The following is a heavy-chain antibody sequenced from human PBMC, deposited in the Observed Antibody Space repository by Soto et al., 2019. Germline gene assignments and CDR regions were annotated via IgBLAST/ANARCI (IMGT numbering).Heavy chain of an antibody. V-gene: IGHV4-59*08. CDR2: IYYSGST. D-gene: IGHD6-13*01. CDR3: ARHAGQQLVPGEFDY. J-gene: IGHJ4*02. Sequence: SQTLSLTCTVSGGSISSYYWSWIRQPPGKGLEWIGYIYYSGSTNYNPSLKSRVTISVDTSKNQFSLKLSSVTAADTAVYYCARHAGQQLVPGEFDYWGQGTLVTVSS. CDR1: GGSISSYY.